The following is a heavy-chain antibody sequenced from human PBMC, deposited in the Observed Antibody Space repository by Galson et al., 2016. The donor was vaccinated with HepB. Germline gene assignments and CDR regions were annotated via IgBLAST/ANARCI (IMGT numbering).Heavy chain of an antibody. D-gene: IGHD5-12*01. J-gene: IGHJ4*02. CDR2: VSFGGKHS. V-gene: IGHV3-30*04. CDR3: AREPGYGGDSGLDY. CDR1: GFTFSSYA. Sequence: SLRLSCAASGFTFSSYAMHWVRQAPGKGLEWVAVVSFGGKHSQYADSVKGRFTISRDNSKNTLYLQMNSLRAEDTAVYYCAREPGYGGDSGLDYWGQGTPVTVSS.